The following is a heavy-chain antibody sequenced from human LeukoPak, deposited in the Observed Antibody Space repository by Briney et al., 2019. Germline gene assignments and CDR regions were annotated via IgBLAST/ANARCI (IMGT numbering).Heavy chain of an antibody. CDR1: GGSISSLY. Sequence: SETLSLACSVSGGSISSLYWSWIRQPPGKGLEWIGYIYYTGSTNYNPSLKSRVTMFVDMSKNQFSLRLSSVTAADTAVYYCTRIFYYGTRGYYPDFWGQGTLVTVSS. CDR3: TRIFYYGTRGYYPDF. D-gene: IGHD3-22*01. J-gene: IGHJ4*02. CDR2: IYYTGST. V-gene: IGHV4-59*08.